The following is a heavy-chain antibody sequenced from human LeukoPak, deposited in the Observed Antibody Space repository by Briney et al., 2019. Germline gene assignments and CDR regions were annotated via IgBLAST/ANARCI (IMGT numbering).Heavy chain of an antibody. CDR2: IYSGGTT. V-gene: IGHV3-53*01. D-gene: IGHD3-22*01. CDR1: GFSVRTNY. J-gene: IGHJ3*02. CDR3: VRAVPHNYYYDSSGYYGDAFDI. Sequence: GGSLRLSCAASGFSVRTNYMTSVRQAPGKGLEWVSVIYSGGTTRYADSVKGRFTISRDNSKNTLFLQMISLRAEYTAVYHCVRAVPHNYYYDSSGYYGDAFDIWGQGTLVSVSS.